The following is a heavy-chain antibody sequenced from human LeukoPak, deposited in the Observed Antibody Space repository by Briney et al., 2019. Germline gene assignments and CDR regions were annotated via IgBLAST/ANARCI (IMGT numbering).Heavy chain of an antibody. D-gene: IGHD2-21*01. J-gene: IGHJ5*02. CDR3: ARDHRIRGFDP. CDR1: GGSISSSSYY. V-gene: IGHV4-39*07. CDR2: IYYSGGT. Sequence: SETLSLTCTVSGGSISSSSYYWGWIRQPPGTGLEWIGSIYYSGGTYYNPSLKSRVTISVDTSKNQFSLKLSSVTAADTAVYYCARDHRIRGFDPWGQGTLVTVSS.